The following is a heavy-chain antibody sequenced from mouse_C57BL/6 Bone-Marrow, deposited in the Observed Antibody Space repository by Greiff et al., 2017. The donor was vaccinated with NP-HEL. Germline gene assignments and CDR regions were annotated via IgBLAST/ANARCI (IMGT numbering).Heavy chain of an antibody. V-gene: IGHV5-4*01. CDR3: ARDLTTVNPWYFDV. D-gene: IGHD1-1*01. J-gene: IGHJ1*03. CDR1: GFTFSSYA. Sequence: EVKLMESGGGLVKPGGSLKLSCAASGFTFSSYAMSWVRQTPEKRLAWVATISDGGSYTYYPDNVKGRFTISRDNAKNNLYLQMSHLKSEDTAMYYCARDLTTVNPWYFDVWGTGTTVTVSS. CDR2: ISDGGSYT.